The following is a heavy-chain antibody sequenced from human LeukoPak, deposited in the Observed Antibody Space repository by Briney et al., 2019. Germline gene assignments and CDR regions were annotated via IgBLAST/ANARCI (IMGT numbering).Heavy chain of an antibody. Sequence: GGSLRLSCAASGFTFSSYWMSWGRQAPGKGLEWVANIKQEGSDKYYVDSVKGRFTISRDNAKNSLYLQMNSLRAEDTAVYYCARGGYTYGVRPFWDQGTLVTVSS. V-gene: IGHV3-7*01. CDR2: IKQEGSDK. J-gene: IGHJ4*02. CDR3: ARGGYTYGVRPF. CDR1: GFTFSSYW. D-gene: IGHD5-18*01.